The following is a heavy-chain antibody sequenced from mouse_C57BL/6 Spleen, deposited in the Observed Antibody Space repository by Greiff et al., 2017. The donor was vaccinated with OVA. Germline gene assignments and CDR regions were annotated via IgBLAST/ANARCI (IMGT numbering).Heavy chain of an antibody. CDR2: INPRNGGT. CDR1: GYTFTSYW. D-gene: IGHD1-1*01. J-gene: IGHJ2*01. Sequence: VQLQQPGTELVKPGASVKLSCKASGYTFTSYWMHWVKQRPGQGLEWIGNINPRNGGTNYNEKFKSKATLTVDKSSSTAYMQLSSLTSEDSAVYYCASLYYGSKGYFDYWGQGTTLTVSS. V-gene: IGHV1-53*01. CDR3: ASLYYGSKGYFDY.